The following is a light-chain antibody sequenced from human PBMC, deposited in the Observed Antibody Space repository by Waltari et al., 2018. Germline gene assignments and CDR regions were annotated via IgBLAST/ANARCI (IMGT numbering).Light chain of an antibody. CDR3: QQYDNWLGT. CDR2: GAS. Sequence: EIVMTQSPATLSVFPGERATLSCSASQTIRSNLAWYQLKPGQAPRLLIYGASTRATVIPARFSGSGSGTEFTLTISSLQSEDFAVYFCQQYDNWLGTFGQGTKVEIK. J-gene: IGKJ1*01. V-gene: IGKV3-15*01. CDR1: QTIRSN.